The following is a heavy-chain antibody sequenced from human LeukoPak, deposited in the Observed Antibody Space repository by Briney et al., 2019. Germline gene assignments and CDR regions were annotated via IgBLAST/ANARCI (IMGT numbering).Heavy chain of an antibody. CDR2: ISAHNGNT. D-gene: IGHD3-22*01. V-gene: IGHV1-18*01. Sequence: ASVKVSCKASGYTFSRYGISWVRQAPGQGLEWMGWISAHNGNTNYAQKFQGRVAMTTDTSTSTAYMELRSLRSDDTAVYYCARDPLGSSGYYEGYFDYWGQGTLVTVSS. CDR1: GYTFSRYG. J-gene: IGHJ4*02. CDR3: ARDPLGSSGYYEGYFDY.